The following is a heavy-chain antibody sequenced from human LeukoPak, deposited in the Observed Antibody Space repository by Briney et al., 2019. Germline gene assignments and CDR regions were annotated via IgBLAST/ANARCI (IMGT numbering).Heavy chain of an antibody. J-gene: IGHJ5*02. CDR2: INHSGST. V-gene: IGHV4-39*07. Sequence: SETLSLTCTVSGGSISSSSYYWGWIRQPPGKGLEWIGEINHSGSTNYNPSLKSRVTISVDTSKNQFSLKLSSVTAADTAVYYCARLGTLLPAVVPAAMGNWFDPWGQGTLVTVSS. D-gene: IGHD2-2*01. CDR1: GGSISSSSYY. CDR3: ARLGTLLPAVVPAAMGNWFDP.